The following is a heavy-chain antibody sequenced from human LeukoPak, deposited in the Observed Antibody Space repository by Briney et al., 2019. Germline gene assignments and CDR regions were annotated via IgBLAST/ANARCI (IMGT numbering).Heavy chain of an antibody. D-gene: IGHD2-8*01. CDR1: GFTFKNYA. CDR2: ISASGGDT. CDR3: AKDVRRCNGACT. Sequence: GGSLRLSCAASGFTFKNYAMSWIRQAPGKGLEWVSGISASGGDTFYADSVKGRFTISRDNSKNTLSLQMNSLRVEDTAIYYCAKDVRRCNGACTWGQGTLVTVSS. V-gene: IGHV3-23*01. J-gene: IGHJ5*02.